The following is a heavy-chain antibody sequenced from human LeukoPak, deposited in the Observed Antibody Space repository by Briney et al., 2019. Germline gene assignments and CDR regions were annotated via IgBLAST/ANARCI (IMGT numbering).Heavy chain of an antibody. CDR3: ARRPPTVVTLSRDALHI. J-gene: IGHJ3*02. CDR2: IYPADSDT. V-gene: IGHV5-51*01. Sequence: LGESLKISCKGSGYTFSNYWIGWVRQMPGKGLEWMGIIYPADSDTTYSPSFRGQVTISADKSTNTAYLQWSSLKASDTAMCYCARRPPTVVTLSRDALHIWGQGTMVTVSS. D-gene: IGHD4-23*01. CDR1: GYTFSNYW.